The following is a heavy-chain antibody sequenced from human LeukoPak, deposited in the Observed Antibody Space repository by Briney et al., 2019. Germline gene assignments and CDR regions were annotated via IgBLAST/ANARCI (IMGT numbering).Heavy chain of an antibody. CDR1: GFTFSSYS. J-gene: IGHJ4*02. V-gene: IGHV3-48*02. CDR2: IRSSGATI. CDR3: VRDPDALDY. Sequence: GGSLRLSCVASGFTFSSYSMNWVRQAPGKGLEWVSYIRSSGATIYYADSVRGRFTISRDNAKNSVYLQMNSLRDEETAVYYCVRDPDALDYWGQGTLVTVSS.